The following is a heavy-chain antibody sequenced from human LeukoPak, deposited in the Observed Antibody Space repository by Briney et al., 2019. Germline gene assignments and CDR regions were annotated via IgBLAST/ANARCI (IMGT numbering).Heavy chain of an antibody. Sequence: GASVKVSCKASGGTFSSYAISWVRQAPGQGLEWMGGIIPIFGTANYAQKFQGRVTITADESTSTAYMELSSLRSEDTAVYYCARGVPEYYDFWSGYFYYFDYWGQGTLVTVSS. CDR1: GGTFSSYA. CDR2: IIPIFGTA. D-gene: IGHD3-3*01. J-gene: IGHJ4*02. CDR3: ARGVPEYYDFWSGYFYYFDY. V-gene: IGHV1-69*13.